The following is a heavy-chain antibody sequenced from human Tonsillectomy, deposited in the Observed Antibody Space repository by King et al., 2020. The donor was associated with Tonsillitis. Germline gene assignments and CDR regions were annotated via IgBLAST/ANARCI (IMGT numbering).Heavy chain of an antibody. D-gene: IGHD2-15*01. J-gene: IGHJ5*02. Sequence: VQLVESGRGLVQPGGSLRLSCVASGFPFSSYWMSWVRQAPGKGLEWVANIKEDGSEKYYVDSVKGRFIISRDNAKNSLYLQMNSLRAEGTAVYYCAKYCSGGSCYSWGNWFDPWGQGTLVTVSS. V-gene: IGHV3-7*03. CDR1: GFPFSSYW. CDR2: IKEDGSEK. CDR3: AKYCSGGSCYSWGNWFDP.